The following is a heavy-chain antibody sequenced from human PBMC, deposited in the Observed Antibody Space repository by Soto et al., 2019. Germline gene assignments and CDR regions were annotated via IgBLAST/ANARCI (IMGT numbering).Heavy chain of an antibody. CDR2: IWYDGNNK. CDR1: GFTFSSYG. J-gene: IGHJ6*02. D-gene: IGHD2-2*01. CDR3: ARRNEYHNGMDV. Sequence: QVQLVESGGGVVQPGRSLRLSCVVSGFTFSSYGMHWVRQAPGKGLEWVAVIWYDGNNKYYADSVKGRFTISRDNSKNTLYLQMNSLRAEDTAVYYCARRNEYHNGMDVWGQGTTVTVSS. V-gene: IGHV3-33*01.